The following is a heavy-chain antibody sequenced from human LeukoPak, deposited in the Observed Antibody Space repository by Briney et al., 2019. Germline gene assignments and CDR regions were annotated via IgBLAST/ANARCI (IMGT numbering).Heavy chain of an antibody. CDR2: IYYSGST. D-gene: IGHD3-22*01. Sequence: SETLSLTCTVSGGSISSSSYYWGWIRQPPGKGLEWIGSIYYSGSTYYNPSLKSRVTISVDTSKNQFSLKLSSVTAADTAVYYCARVRGTYYDRVKYYFDYWGQGTLVTVSS. CDR1: GGSISSSSYY. V-gene: IGHV4-39*07. CDR3: ARVRGTYYDRVKYYFDY. J-gene: IGHJ4*02.